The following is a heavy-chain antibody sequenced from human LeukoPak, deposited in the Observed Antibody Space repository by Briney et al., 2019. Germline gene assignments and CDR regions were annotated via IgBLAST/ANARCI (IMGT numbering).Heavy chain of an antibody. D-gene: IGHD3-9*01. CDR1: GYTFSSYY. Sequence: ASVKVSRKASGYTFSSYYIHWVRQATGQGLEWMGWMNPNSGNTGYAQKFQGRVTITRNTSISTAYMELSSLRSEDTAVYYCARGDNSSSYYDILTGYPNWGQGTLVTVSS. CDR2: MNPNSGNT. V-gene: IGHV1-8*03. J-gene: IGHJ4*02. CDR3: ARGDNSSSYYDILTGYPN.